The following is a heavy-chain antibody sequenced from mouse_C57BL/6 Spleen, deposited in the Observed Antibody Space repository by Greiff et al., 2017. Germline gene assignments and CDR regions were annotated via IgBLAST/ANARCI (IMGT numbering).Heavy chain of an antibody. J-gene: IGHJ2*01. V-gene: IGHV5-17*01. D-gene: IGHD2-3*01. Sequence: EVMLVESGGGLVKPGGSLQLSCAASGFTFSDYGMHWVRQAPEKGLEWVAYISSGSSTIYYADTVKGRFTISRDNAKNTLFPQMTSLRSEDTAMYYCARRRLLHYFDYWGQGTTLTVSS. CDR1: GFTFSDYG. CDR2: ISSGSSTI. CDR3: ARRRLLHYFDY.